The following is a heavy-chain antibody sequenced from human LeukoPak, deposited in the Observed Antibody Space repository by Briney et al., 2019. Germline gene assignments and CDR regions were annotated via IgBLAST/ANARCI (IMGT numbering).Heavy chain of an antibody. CDR3: AKGSGSAVSSAANY. CDR1: GFTFIDYA. CDR2: VSGSGDNT. D-gene: IGHD1-26*01. V-gene: IGHV3-23*01. J-gene: IGHJ4*02. Sequence: GGSLRLSCAASGFTFIDYAMNWVRQAPGKGLEWVSSVSGSGDNTYYADSVKDRFSISRDNSKTTVSLQMNSLRAEDTAVYYCAKGSGSAVSSAANYWGQGTLVTVSS.